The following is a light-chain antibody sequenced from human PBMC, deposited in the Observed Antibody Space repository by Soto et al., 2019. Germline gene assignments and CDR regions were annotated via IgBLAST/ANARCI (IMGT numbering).Light chain of an antibody. V-gene: IGLV2-14*01. CDR1: SSDVGGYNY. J-gene: IGLJ1*01. CDR2: DVS. CDR3: SSYTSSSTLLYV. Sequence: QSVLTQPASVSGSPGQSITISCTGTSSDVGGYNYVSWYQQHPGKAPKLMIYDVSNRPSGVSNRFSGSKSGNTASLTISGLQAEDEADYYCSSYTSSSTLLYVFGTVPKVTVL.